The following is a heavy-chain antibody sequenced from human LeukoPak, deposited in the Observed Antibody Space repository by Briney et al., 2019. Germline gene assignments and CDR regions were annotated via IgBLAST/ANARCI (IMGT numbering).Heavy chain of an antibody. Sequence: ASVKVSCKASGYTFTSYDSNWVRQATGQGLEWMGWMNPNGGNTGYAQKFRGRVTMTRNTSISTAYMELSSLRSEDTAVYYCAIRYGSGEKYYYCYYMDVWGKGTPVTVSS. CDR1: GYTFTSYD. J-gene: IGHJ6*03. CDR2: MNPNGGNT. V-gene: IGHV1-8*01. CDR3: AIRYGSGEKYYYCYYMDV. D-gene: IGHD3-10*01.